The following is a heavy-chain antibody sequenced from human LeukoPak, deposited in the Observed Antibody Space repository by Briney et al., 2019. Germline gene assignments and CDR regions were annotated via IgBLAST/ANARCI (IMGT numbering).Heavy chain of an antibody. CDR3: ARIRNYHLQEAVDI. J-gene: IGHJ3*02. CDR2: ISAYNGDT. V-gene: IGHV1-18*01. Sequence: GASVQVSCKASGFTFTSYGFSWVRQAPGQGIEWMGWISAYNGDTKYAQKFLGRVTMTTDTSTNTVYMELMSLRYDDTAMYYCARIRNYHLQEAVDIWGQGTMVTVSS. D-gene: IGHD4-11*01. CDR1: GFTFTSYG.